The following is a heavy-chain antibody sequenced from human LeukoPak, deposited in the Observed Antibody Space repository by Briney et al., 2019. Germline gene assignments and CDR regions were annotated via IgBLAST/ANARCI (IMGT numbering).Heavy chain of an antibody. CDR2: IYPGDSDT. D-gene: IGHD3-10*01. CDR3: ARRGQDGSGSYYFDY. CDR1: GYSFTSYW. V-gene: IGHV5-51*01. Sequence: GESLKISCKGSGYSFTSYWIGWVRQMPGKGLEWMGIIYPGDSDTRYSPSFQGQVTISADKSISTAYLQWSSLKASDTVMYYCARRGQDGSGSYYFDYWGQGTLVTVSS. J-gene: IGHJ4*02.